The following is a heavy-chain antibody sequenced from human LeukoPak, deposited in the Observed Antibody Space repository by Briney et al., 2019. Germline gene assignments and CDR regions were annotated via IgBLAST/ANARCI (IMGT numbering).Heavy chain of an antibody. Sequence: SETLSLTCAVYGGSFSGYYWSWIRQPPGKGLEWIGRISTSGRTNYNPSLKSRLTMSADTSKNQFSLILNSVTAADTAVYYCAVGRPRNAIRLDHGYDFWGQGTMVTVSS. D-gene: IGHD1-1*01. CDR2: ISTSGRT. CDR3: AVGRPRNAIRLDHGYDF. J-gene: IGHJ3*01. CDR1: GGSFSGYY. V-gene: IGHV4-59*10.